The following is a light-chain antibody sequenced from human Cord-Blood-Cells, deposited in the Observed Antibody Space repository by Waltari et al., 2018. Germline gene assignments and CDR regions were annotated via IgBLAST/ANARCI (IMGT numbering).Light chain of an antibody. J-gene: IGLJ1*01. CDR2: DVS. V-gene: IGLV2-14*01. Sequence: QSALTHPASVSGSPGQSITISCPGTSSDVVVYNYVSWYQQHPGKAPKLMIYDVSKRPSGVSNRFSGSKSGNTASLTISGLQAEDEADYYCSSYTSSSTYVFGTGTKVTVL. CDR3: SSYTSSSTYV. CDR1: SSDVVVYNY.